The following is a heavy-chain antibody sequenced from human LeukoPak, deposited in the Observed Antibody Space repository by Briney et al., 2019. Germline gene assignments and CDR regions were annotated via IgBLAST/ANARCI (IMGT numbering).Heavy chain of an antibody. CDR3: ARGYSDYYYFDS. CDR2: SNTDGSST. D-gene: IGHD4-11*01. Sequence: GGSLRLSCAASGFTFSRYWMHWVRQGPGMGLVRVSRSNTDGSSTNYADSVKGRFTISRDNAKSTLYLQMNSLRAEDTAVYYCARGYSDYYYFDSWGQGTLVTVSS. V-gene: IGHV3-74*01. J-gene: IGHJ4*02. CDR1: GFTFSRYW.